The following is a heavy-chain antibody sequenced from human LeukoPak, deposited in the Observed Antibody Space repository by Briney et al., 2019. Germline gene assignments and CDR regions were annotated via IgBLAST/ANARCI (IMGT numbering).Heavy chain of an antibody. J-gene: IGHJ4*02. Sequence: GGSLRLSCAASGFTFSSYAMSWVRQAPGKGLEWVSAISGSGGSTYYADSVKGRFTISRDNSKNTLYLQMNSLRAEDTAVYYCAKAVSPYYYDSSGYYNYWGQGTLVTVSS. V-gene: IGHV3-23*01. CDR1: GFTFSSYA. D-gene: IGHD3-22*01. CDR3: AKAVSPYYYDSSGYYNY. CDR2: ISGSGGST.